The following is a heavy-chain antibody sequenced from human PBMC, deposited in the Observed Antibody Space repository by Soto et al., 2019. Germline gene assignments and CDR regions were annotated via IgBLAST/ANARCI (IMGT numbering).Heavy chain of an antibody. Sequence: PSQTLSLTCSISGDSVSSNSAAWNWIRQSPSRGLEWLGRTYYRSKWYNDYAVSVKSRITISPDTSKNQFSLQLNSVTPEDTAVYYCARGGSVLRFLEWSNIPHYGMDVWGQGTTVTVSS. J-gene: IGHJ6*02. CDR2: TYYRSKWYN. CDR3: ARGGSVLRFLEWSNIPHYGMDV. D-gene: IGHD3-3*01. V-gene: IGHV6-1*01. CDR1: GDSVSSNSAA.